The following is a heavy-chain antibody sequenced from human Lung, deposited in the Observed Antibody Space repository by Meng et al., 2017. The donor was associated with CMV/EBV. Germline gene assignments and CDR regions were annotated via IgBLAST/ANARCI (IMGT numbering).Heavy chain of an antibody. J-gene: IGHJ4*02. D-gene: IGHD5-24*01. CDR3: ARDPRGDGGVTFDY. CDR2: INEYGSET. V-gene: IGHV3-7*01. Sequence: ESLKISXLGSGFNFNNYWMNWVRQAPGKGLEWVANINEYGSETYYLDSVKGRFTISRDKAKNSRFLQMNSLRADDTAVYYCARDPRGDGGVTFDYWGQGILVTVSS. CDR1: GFNFNNYW.